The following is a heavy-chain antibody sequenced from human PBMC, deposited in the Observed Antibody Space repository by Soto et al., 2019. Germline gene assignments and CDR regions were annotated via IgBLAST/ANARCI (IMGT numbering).Heavy chain of an antibody. Sequence: ASVKVSCKASGYTFTSYYMHWVRQAPGQGLEWMGIINPSGGSTSYAQKFQGRVTMTRDTSTSTVYMELSSLRSEDTAVYYCAREGITMVRGVILGHDAFDIWGQGTMVTVSS. CDR1: GYTFTSYY. V-gene: IGHV1-46*03. CDR2: INPSGGST. CDR3: AREGITMVRGVILGHDAFDI. D-gene: IGHD3-10*01. J-gene: IGHJ3*02.